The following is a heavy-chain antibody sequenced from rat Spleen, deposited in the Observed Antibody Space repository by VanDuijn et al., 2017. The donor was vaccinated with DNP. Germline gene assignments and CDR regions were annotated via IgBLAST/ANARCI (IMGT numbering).Heavy chain of an antibody. CDR2: IWNSGGT. CDR3: ARDLLRCRRGFAY. Sequence: QVQLKESGPGLVQPSKTLSLTCTVAGFSLTEYNVHWFRQPTGRGLEWMGVIWNSGGTRYDSTLKSRLTITKDTSNIQVLLTMNSLQTEDTATYYCARDLLRCRRGFAYWGQGTLVTVSS. J-gene: IGHJ3*01. CDR1: GFSLTEYN. V-gene: IGHV2-41*01. D-gene: IGHD1-1*01.